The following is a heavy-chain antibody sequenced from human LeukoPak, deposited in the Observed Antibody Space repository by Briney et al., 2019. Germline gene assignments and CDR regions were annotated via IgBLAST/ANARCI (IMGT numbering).Heavy chain of an antibody. CDR1: GYTFTDYY. J-gene: IGHJ4*02. V-gene: IGHV1-2*02. CDR3: ARGDSIAAAEFNY. Sequence: ASVKVSCKTSGYTFTDYYLHWVRQAPGQGLEWVGWIHPNTGATHHAQKFQGRLTMTRDTSISTVYMELTRLRSDDTAVYYCARGDSIAAAEFNYWGQGTLVTVSS. D-gene: IGHD6-13*01. CDR2: IHPNTGAT.